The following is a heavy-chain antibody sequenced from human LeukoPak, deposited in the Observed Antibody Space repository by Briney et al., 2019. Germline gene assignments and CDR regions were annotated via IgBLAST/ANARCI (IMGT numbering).Heavy chain of an antibody. Sequence: PSETLSLTCTVSGGSISSYYWSWIRQPPGKGLEWIGYIFYRGSTNYNPSLKSRVTISVDTSKNQFSLKLSSVTAADTAVYYCARGGIAAAGSTFDYWGQGTLVTVSS. CDR1: GGSISSYY. V-gene: IGHV4-59*01. D-gene: IGHD6-13*01. CDR2: IFYRGST. CDR3: ARGGIAAAGSTFDY. J-gene: IGHJ4*02.